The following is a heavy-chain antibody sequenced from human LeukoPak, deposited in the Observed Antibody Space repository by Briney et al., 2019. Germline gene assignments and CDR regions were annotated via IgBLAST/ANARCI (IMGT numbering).Heavy chain of an antibody. CDR3: ARMKVIKGASLDY. Sequence: GGPLRLSCAASGFSFSKYAMHWVRQAPGKGLEWVAVISFDETKKYYADSVKGRFTISRDNSNNTLFSQMNSLETEDTAVYFCARMKVIKGASLDYWGQGSLVTVSS. D-gene: IGHD2/OR15-2a*01. J-gene: IGHJ4*02. V-gene: IGHV3-30-3*01. CDR1: GFSFSKYA. CDR2: ISFDETKK.